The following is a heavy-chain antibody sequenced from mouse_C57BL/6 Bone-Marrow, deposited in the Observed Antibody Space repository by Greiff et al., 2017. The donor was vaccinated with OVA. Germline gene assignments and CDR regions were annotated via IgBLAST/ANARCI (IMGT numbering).Heavy chain of an antibody. J-gene: IGHJ2*01. CDR3: ACKVITTVVADY. D-gene: IGHD1-1*01. CDR1: GYSITSGYY. CDR2: ISYDGSN. V-gene: IGHV3-6*01. Sequence: VQLQQSGPGLVKPSQSLSLTCSVTGYSITSGYYWNWIRQFPGNKLEWMGYISYDGSNNYNPSLKNRISITRDTSKNQFFLKLNSVTTEETATYYCACKVITTVVADYWGQGTTLTVSS.